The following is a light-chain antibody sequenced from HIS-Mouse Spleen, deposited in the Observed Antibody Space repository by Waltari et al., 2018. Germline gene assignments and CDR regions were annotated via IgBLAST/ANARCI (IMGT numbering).Light chain of an antibody. J-gene: IGLJ2*01. Sequence: SYELTQPPSVSVSPGQTARITCPGDALPKKYACWYQQKSGQGPVLGFYEDSKRPSVIPQSFYGSSSETIATVTIRGPQVADQADYYCYSTDSSCNHRVFGGGTKLTVL. V-gene: IGLV3-10*01. CDR3: YSTDSSCNHRV. CDR1: ALPKKY. CDR2: EDS.